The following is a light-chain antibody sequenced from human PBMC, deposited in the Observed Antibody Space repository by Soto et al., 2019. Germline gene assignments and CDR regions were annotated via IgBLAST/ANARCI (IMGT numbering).Light chain of an antibody. CDR1: QRLTNN. CDR3: QLYGNSPP. J-gene: IGKJ5*01. Sequence: DIVMTQSPATLSVSPGEVVTLSCRASQRLTNNLVWYQQSPGQAPRLLIYGASTRATGIPTRFSGSASGTDFPLTINRLGPEDFAVYYCQLYGNSPPFGQGTRLEIK. CDR2: GAS. V-gene: IGKV3D-15*01.